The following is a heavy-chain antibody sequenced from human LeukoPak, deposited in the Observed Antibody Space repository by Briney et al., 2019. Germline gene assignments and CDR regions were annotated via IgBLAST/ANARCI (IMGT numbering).Heavy chain of an antibody. V-gene: IGHV4-59*08. J-gene: IGHJ3*02. CDR1: GVSISSYY. D-gene: IGHD6-13*01. CDR3: ARNLSSTRDYAFDI. Sequence: SETLSLTCTVSGVSISSYYLSWIRQPPGKGLEWIGYIYYSGSTNYNPSLKSRVTISLDTSKNQFSLKLNSVTAADTAVYYCARNLSSTRDYAFDIWGQGTMVTVSS. CDR2: IYYSGST.